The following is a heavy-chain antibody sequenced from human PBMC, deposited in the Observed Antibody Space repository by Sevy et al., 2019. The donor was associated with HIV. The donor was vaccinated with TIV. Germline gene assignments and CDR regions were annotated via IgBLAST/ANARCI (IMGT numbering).Heavy chain of an antibody. Sequence: GESLKISCKGSGYSFTSYWIGWVRQMPGKGLEWMGIIYPGDSDTRYSPSFQGQVTISADKSISTAYLQWSSLKASDTAMYYCAGPTWLQLSRNPDAFDIWGQGTMVTVSS. CDR1: GYSFTSYW. J-gene: IGHJ3*02. CDR2: IYPGDSDT. CDR3: AGPTWLQLSRNPDAFDI. D-gene: IGHD5-12*01. V-gene: IGHV5-51*01.